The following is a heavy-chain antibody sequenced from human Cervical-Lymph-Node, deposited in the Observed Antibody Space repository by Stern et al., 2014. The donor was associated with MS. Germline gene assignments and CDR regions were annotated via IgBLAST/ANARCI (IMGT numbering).Heavy chain of an antibody. V-gene: IGHV3-30*18. CDR1: GFALRSYG. J-gene: IGHJ6*02. D-gene: IGHD2-15*01. CDR2: ISTDGNEK. Sequence: VQLVESGGGVVQPGRSLRLSCAASGFALRSYGMHWVRQAPGKGLEGGAVISTDGNEKYYADSVKGRFTISRDNSKNTLSLQMNSLKTEDTAVYYCAKDRLFCSGGGCYAMDVWGQGTTVTVSS. CDR3: AKDRLFCSGGGCYAMDV.